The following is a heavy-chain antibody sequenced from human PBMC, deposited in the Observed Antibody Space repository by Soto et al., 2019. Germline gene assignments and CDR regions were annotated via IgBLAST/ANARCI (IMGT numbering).Heavy chain of an antibody. J-gene: IGHJ6*02. CDR2: IKQDGSEK. V-gene: IGHV3-7*01. Sequence: GGSLRLSCAASGFTFSSYWMSWVRQAPGKGLEWVANIKQDGSEKYYVDSVKGRFTISRDNAKNSLYLQMNSLRAEETAVYYCARDEIGYCTNGVCYSFFSDYYYGMDVWRQGTTVTVSS. CDR1: GFTFSSYW. CDR3: ARDEIGYCTNGVCYSFFSDYYYGMDV. D-gene: IGHD2-8*01.